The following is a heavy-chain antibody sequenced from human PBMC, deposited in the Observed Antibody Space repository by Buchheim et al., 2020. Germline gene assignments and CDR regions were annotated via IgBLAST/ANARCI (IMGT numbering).Heavy chain of an antibody. CDR2: ISYDGSNK. V-gene: IGHV3-30*18. D-gene: IGHD4-23*01. J-gene: IGHJ4*02. Sequence: QVQLVESGGGVVQPGRSLRLSCAASGFTFSSYGMHWVRQAPGKGLEWVAVISYDGSNKYYADSVKGRFTISRDNSKNTLYLQMNSLRAEDTAVYYCAKRSSIPYGGKAFDYWGQGTL. CDR3: AKRSSIPYGGKAFDY. CDR1: GFTFSSYG.